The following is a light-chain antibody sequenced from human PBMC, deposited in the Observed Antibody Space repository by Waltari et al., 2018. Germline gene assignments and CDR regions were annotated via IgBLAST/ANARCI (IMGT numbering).Light chain of an antibody. CDR1: ESVSTW. V-gene: IGKV1-5*03. CDR2: RAS. Sequence: IQMTQSPSRLSASLGDRVTINFRASESVSTWLAWYQQKPGKAPKLLIYRASSLEGEVPSRFTGSGYGTEFTLTINNLQPEDFATYFCQQYASTSLTFGGGTEVEI. J-gene: IGKJ4*01. CDR3: QQYASTSLT.